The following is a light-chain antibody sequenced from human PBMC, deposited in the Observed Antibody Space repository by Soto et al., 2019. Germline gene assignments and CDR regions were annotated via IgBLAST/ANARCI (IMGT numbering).Light chain of an antibody. J-gene: IGKJ1*01. CDR2: KAS. CDR1: QTISSW. V-gene: IGKV1-5*03. CDR3: QHYNSYSEA. Sequence: DIQMTQSPSTLFGSVGDRVTITCRASQTISSWLAWYQQKPGKAPKLLIYKASTLISGVPSRFSGSGSGTEFTLTISSLQPDDFATYYCQHYNSYSEAFGQGTKV.